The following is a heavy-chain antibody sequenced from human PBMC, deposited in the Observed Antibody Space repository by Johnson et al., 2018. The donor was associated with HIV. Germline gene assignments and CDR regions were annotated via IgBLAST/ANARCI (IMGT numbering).Heavy chain of an antibody. CDR2: VSYDGSER. D-gene: IGHD1-26*01. V-gene: IGHV3-30*04. Sequence: QVQLVESGGGVVRPGGSLRLSCAASGFTVDDYAMHWVRQAPGKGLEWVAVVSYDGSERYYADSVKGRFTISRDNSKNTLHLQMNSLSAEDTALYYCAKGLGWELLTHDAFDIWGQGTMVTVSS. CDR1: GFTVDDYA. CDR3: AKGLGWELLTHDAFDI. J-gene: IGHJ3*02.